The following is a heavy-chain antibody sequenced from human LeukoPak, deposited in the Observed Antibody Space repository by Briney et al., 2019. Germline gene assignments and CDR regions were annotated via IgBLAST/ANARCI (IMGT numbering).Heavy chain of an antibody. Sequence: PSETLSLTCTVSGYSISSGYYWGWIRQPPGKGLEWIGSIYHSGSTYYNPSLKSRVTISVDTSKNQFSLKLSSVTAADTAVYYCARLKPLRGYYSPYYFDYWGQGTLVTVSS. CDR1: GYSISSGYY. V-gene: IGHV4-38-2*02. CDR2: IYHSGST. D-gene: IGHD2-15*01. CDR3: ARLKPLRGYYSPYYFDY. J-gene: IGHJ4*02.